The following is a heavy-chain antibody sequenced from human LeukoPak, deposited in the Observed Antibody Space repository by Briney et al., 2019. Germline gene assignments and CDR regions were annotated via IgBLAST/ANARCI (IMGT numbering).Heavy chain of an antibody. CDR3: ARTYDYGDYNDY. Sequence: ASVKVSCKASGYTFTGYYMHWVRQAPGQGLERMGWINPNSGGTNYAQKFQGRVTMTRDTSISTAYMELSRLRSDDTAVYYCARTYDYGDYNDYWGQGTLVTVSS. J-gene: IGHJ4*02. CDR1: GYTFTGYY. V-gene: IGHV1-2*02. CDR2: INPNSGGT. D-gene: IGHD4-17*01.